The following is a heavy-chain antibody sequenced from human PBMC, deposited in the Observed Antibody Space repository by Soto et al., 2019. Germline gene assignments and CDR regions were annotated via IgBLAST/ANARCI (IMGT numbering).Heavy chain of an antibody. Sequence: QVQLQESGPGLVKPSQTLSLTCTVSGGSISSGGYYWSWIRQHPGKSLERIGYIYYSGSTYYNPSLKSRVTISVDTSKNQFSLKLSFVTAADTAVYYCARVGGRYFESRPHNWFDPWGQGTLVTVSS. V-gene: IGHV4-31*03. D-gene: IGHD3-9*01. J-gene: IGHJ5*02. CDR1: GGSISSGGYY. CDR3: ARVGGRYFESRPHNWFDP. CDR2: IYYSGST.